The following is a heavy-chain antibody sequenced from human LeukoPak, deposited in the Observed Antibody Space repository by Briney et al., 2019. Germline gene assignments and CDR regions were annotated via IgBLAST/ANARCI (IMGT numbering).Heavy chain of an antibody. CDR1: GFTFSSYA. D-gene: IGHD6-13*01. CDR3: ARSEQQLVGYEAFDY. Sequence: GGSLRLSCAASGFTFSSYAMSWVRQAPGKGLEWVSAISGSGGSTYYADSVKGRFTISRDNAKNSLYLQMNSLRAEDTAVYYCARSEQQLVGYEAFDYWGQGTLVTVSS. CDR2: ISGSGGST. J-gene: IGHJ4*02. V-gene: IGHV3-23*01.